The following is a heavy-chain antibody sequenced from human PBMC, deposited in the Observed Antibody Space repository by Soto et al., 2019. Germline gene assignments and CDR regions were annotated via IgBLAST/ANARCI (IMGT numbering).Heavy chain of an antibody. D-gene: IGHD6-13*01. J-gene: IGHJ6*02. V-gene: IGHV3-33*01. Sequence: GGSLRLSCAASGFTFSSYGMHWVRQAPGKGLEWVAVVWYDGSNKYYADSVKGRFTISRDNAKNTLYLQMNSLRAEDTAVYYCARGSSSWYVFSYYGMDVWGQGTTVTVSS. CDR3: ARGSSSWYVFSYYGMDV. CDR2: VWYDGSNK. CDR1: GFTFSSYG.